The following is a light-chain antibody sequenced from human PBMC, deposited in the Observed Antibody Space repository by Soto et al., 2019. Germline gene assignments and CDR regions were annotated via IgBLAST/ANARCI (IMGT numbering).Light chain of an antibody. J-gene: IGKJ1*01. CDR3: QQCAHSPLT. Sequence: EIVLTQSPDTLSLSPGERATLSRRASQSVTNNYLAWYQQRPGQAPRLLIYDASNMATGIPDRFSGSGSGTDFTLTISRLEPEDFAVYYCQQCAHSPLTFGQGTKVEIK. V-gene: IGKV3-20*01. CDR2: DAS. CDR1: QSVTNNY.